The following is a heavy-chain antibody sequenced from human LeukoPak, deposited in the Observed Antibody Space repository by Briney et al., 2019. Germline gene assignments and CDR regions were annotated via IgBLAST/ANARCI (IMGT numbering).Heavy chain of an antibody. D-gene: IGHD2-2*01. V-gene: IGHV3-33*01. CDR2: MWYDGSNK. CDR3: ARERGVCSSTSCYAHWFDP. Sequence: GGSLRLSCAASGFTFSSYGMRWVRQAPGQGLELVGVMWYDGSNKYYDDSVKGRFTISRDNSKNTLYLQMNSLSAEDTAVYYCARERGVCSSTSCYAHWFDPWGQGTLVTVSS. J-gene: IGHJ5*02. CDR1: GFTFSSYG.